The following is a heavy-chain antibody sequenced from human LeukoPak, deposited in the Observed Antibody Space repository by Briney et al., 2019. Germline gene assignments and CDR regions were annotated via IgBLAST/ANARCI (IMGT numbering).Heavy chain of an antibody. D-gene: IGHD2-2*01. CDR1: GYTFTSYD. V-gene: IGHV1-8*01. CDR3: ARGRYCSSTSCHEPIWFDP. Sequence: ASVKVSCKASGYTFTSYDINWVRQATGQGLEWMGWMNPNSGNTGYAKKFQGRVTMTRNTSISTAYMELSSLRSEDTAVYYCARGRYCSSTSCHEPIWFDPWGQGTLVTVSS. J-gene: IGHJ5*02. CDR2: MNPNSGNT.